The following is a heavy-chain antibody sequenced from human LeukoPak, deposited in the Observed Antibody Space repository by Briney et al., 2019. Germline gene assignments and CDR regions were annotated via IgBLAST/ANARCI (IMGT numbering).Heavy chain of an antibody. J-gene: IGHJ4*02. D-gene: IGHD6-13*01. CDR3: AKELTYSSSWQIDY. Sequence: GGSLRLSCAASGFTVSSNYMSWVRQAPGKGLEWVSVIYSGGSTYYADSVKGRFTISRDNSKNTLYLQMNSLRAEDTAVYYCAKELTYSSSWQIDYWGQGTLVTVSS. CDR1: GFTVSSNY. V-gene: IGHV3-53*01. CDR2: IYSGGST.